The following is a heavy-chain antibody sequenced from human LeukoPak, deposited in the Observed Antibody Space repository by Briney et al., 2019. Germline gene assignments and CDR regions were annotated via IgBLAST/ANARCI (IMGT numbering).Heavy chain of an antibody. V-gene: IGHV1-69*06. D-gene: IGHD4-17*01. CDR3: ARADGTTVISNWFDP. Sequence: GASVKVSCKASGYTFTFYYIYWVRQAPGQGLEWMGGIIPIFGTANYAQKFQGRVTITADKSTSTAYMELSSLRSEDTAMYYCARADGTTVISNWFDPWGQGTLVTVSS. CDR2: IIPIFGTA. J-gene: IGHJ5*02. CDR1: GYTFTFYY.